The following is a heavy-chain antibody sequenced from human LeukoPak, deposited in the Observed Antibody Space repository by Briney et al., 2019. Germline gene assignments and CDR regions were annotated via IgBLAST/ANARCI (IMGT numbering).Heavy chain of an antibody. CDR2: ISGSGDSA. J-gene: IGHJ4*02. CDR1: GFTFSSYA. CDR3: AKTRGYCSGGSCYSDY. D-gene: IGHD2-15*01. Sequence: PGGPLRLSCAASGFTFSSYAMTWVRQAPGKGLEWVSAISGSGDSAFYADSVKGRFTISRDNSKKTLYLQMNSLRAEDTAAYYCAKTRGYCSGGSCYSDYWGQGTLVTVSS. V-gene: IGHV3-23*01.